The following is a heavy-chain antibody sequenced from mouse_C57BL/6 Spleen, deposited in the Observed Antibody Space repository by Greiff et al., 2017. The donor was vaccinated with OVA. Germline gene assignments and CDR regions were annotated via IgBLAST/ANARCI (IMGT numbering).Heavy chain of an antibody. D-gene: IGHD1-1*01. J-gene: IGHJ1*03. CDR3: ARSHYYGSSSLHFDV. V-gene: IGHV1-81*01. CDR1: GYTFTSYG. Sequence: QVQLQQSGAELARPGASVKLSCKASGYTFTSYGISWVKQRTGQGLEWIGEIYPRSGNTYYNEKFKGKATLTADKSSSTAYMELRSLTSEDSAVYFCARSHYYGSSSLHFDVWGTGTTVTVSS. CDR2: IYPRSGNT.